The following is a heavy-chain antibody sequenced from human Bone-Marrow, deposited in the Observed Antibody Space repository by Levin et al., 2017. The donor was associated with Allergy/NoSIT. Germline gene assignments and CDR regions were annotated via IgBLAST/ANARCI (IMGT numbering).Heavy chain of an antibody. Sequence: PGGSLRLSCAASGFSFSDYWMHWVRQVPGKGLVWVSRINSDGTTRNCADSVKGRCTISRDNAKKTLHLQMNSLRADDTAVYFCVRSGESSGWAFDHWGQGALVTVSS. CDR2: INSDGTTR. J-gene: IGHJ4*02. CDR1: GFSFSDYW. CDR3: VRSGESSGWAFDH. D-gene: IGHD6-19*01. V-gene: IGHV3-74*01.